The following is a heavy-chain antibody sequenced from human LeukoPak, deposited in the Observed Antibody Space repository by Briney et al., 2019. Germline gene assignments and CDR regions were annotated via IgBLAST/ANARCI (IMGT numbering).Heavy chain of an antibody. CDR3: ARDNLGDYRFDY. V-gene: IGHV3-15*01. J-gene: IGHJ4*02. CDR2: IKTKSEDGAR. Sequence: GGSLRLSCVVSGFTLSDAWMSWVRQAPGKGLEWVGRIKTKSEDGARDYAAPVKGRFTISRDNSKNTLYLQMNSLKTEDTAVYYCARDNLGDYRFDYWGQGTLVTVSS. CDR1: GFTLSDAW. D-gene: IGHD4-17*01.